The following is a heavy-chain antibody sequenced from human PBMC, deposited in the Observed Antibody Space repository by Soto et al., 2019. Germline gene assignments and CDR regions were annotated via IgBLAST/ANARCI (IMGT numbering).Heavy chain of an antibody. J-gene: IGHJ4*02. CDR3: AREEGTAMVPDYFDY. D-gene: IGHD5-18*01. V-gene: IGHV3-30-3*01. CDR1: GFTFSSYS. Sequence: GGSLRLSCAASGFTFSSYSMHWVRQAPGKGLEWVAVISYDGSDKYYADSVKGRFTISRDNSKNTLYLQMNSLRAEDTAVYYCAREEGTAMVPDYFDYWGQGTLVTVSS. CDR2: ISYDGSDK.